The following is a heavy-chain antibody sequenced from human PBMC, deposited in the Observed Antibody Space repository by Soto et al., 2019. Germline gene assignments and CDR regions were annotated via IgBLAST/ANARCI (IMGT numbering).Heavy chain of an antibody. CDR1: GGTFSSYA. CDR2: IIPIFGTA. J-gene: IGHJ3*02. Sequence: SVKVSCKASGGTFSSYAISWVRQAPGQVLEWMGVIIPIFGTANYAQKFQGRVTITADESTSTAYMELSSLRSEDTAVYYCARSYAFGIGGQGTMVPVSS. V-gene: IGHV1-69*13. CDR3: ARSYAFGI.